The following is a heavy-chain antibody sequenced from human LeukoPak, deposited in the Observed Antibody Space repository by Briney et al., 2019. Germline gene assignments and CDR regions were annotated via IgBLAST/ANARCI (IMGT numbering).Heavy chain of an antibody. CDR3: ARAKSYYDSPYFDY. V-gene: IGHV4-61*05. J-gene: IGHJ4*02. CDR1: GGSISSSSYY. CDR2: IYYSGST. D-gene: IGHD3-22*01. Sequence: KPSETLSLTCTVSGGSISSSSYYWGWIRQPPGKGLEWIGYIYYSGSTNYNPSLKSRVTISVDTSKNQFSLKLSSVTAADTAVYYCARAKSYYDSPYFDYWGQGTLVTVSS.